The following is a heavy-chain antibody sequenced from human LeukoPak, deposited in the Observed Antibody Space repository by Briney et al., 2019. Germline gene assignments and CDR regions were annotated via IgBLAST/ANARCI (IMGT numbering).Heavy chain of an antibody. J-gene: IGHJ4*02. V-gene: IGHV4-39*01. CDR3: ASVFPGDGGIPNFDY. CDR2: IYYSGST. D-gene: IGHD4-23*01. CDR1: GGSISSSSYY. Sequence: SETLSLTCTVSGGSISSSSYYWGWIRQPPGKGLEWIGSIYYSGSTYYNPSLKSRVTISVDTSKNQFSLKLSSVTAADTAVYYCASVFPGDGGIPNFDYWRQGTLVTVSS.